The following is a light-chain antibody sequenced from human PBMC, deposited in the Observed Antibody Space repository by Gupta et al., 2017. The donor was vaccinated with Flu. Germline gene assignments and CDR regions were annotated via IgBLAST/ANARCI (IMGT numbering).Light chain of an antibody. CDR1: QSLGTS. CDR2: DSS. V-gene: IGKV3-11*01. J-gene: IGKJ1*01. CDR3: QHRSDWSWT. Sequence: PATLSFSPGDTATLSCRASQSLGTSLSWYRQTPGQPPRLLIYDSSNRATGIPARFSGSGSGTDFTLTISSLEPEDFVVYFCQHRSDWSWTFGQGTKVEV.